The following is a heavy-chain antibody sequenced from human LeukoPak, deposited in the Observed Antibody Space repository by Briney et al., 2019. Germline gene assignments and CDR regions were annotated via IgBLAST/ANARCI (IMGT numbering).Heavy chain of an antibody. CDR1: GFAFDDYA. CDR2: ISGDGGST. Sequence: GGSLRLSCAASGFAFDDYAMHWVRQAPGKGLEWVSLISGDGGSTYYADSVKGRFTISRDKNSLYLQMNSLRTEDTALYYCAKDTGNYDLYLQHWGQGTLVTVSS. D-gene: IGHD3-10*01. CDR3: AKDTGNYDLYLQH. V-gene: IGHV3-43*02. J-gene: IGHJ1*01.